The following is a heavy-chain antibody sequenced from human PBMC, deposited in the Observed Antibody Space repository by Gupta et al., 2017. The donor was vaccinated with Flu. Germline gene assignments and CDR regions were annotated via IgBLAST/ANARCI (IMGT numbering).Heavy chain of an antibody. V-gene: IGHV3-33*01. J-gene: IGHJ4*02. D-gene: IGHD6-13*01. CDR3: ARDQEGQLDY. CDR2: IWYDGSNK. Sequence: HWVRQAPGKGLEWVAVIWYDGSNKYYADSVKGRFTISRDNSKNTLYLQMNSLRAEDTAVYYCARDQEGQLDYWGQGTLVTVSS.